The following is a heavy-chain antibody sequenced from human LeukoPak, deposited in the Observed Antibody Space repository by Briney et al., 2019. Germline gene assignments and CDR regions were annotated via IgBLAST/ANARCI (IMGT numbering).Heavy chain of an antibody. J-gene: IGHJ4*02. CDR1: GYGFTDYY. Sequence: ASVKVSCKASGYGFTDYYMHWVRQAPGQGLEYMGWINPNSGDNSCAQKFQGRVSMTRDTSITTLYMELTSLRSDDTAVYFCARGGGIQSCGGKTCFRGFVYWGQGTLVTVSS. CDR3: ARGGGIQSCGGKTCFRGFVY. V-gene: IGHV1-2*02. CDR2: INPNSGDN. D-gene: IGHD2-21*01.